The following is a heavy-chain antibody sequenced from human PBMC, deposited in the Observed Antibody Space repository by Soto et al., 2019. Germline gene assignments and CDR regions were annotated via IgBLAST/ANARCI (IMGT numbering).Heavy chain of an antibody. V-gene: IGHV4-4*02. CDR1: GASITSHSW. CDR2: VYHTGST. Sequence: SETLSLTCAVSGASITSHSWWSWVRQPPGKGLEWIGEVYHTGSTNYNSSLESRVTISVDKSKNQFSLTLNSVTAADTAVKFCESIWPDGNLPPYYFDSWGRGTLVTVSS. D-gene: IGHD4-17*01. CDR3: ESIWPDGNLPPYYFDS. J-gene: IGHJ4*02.